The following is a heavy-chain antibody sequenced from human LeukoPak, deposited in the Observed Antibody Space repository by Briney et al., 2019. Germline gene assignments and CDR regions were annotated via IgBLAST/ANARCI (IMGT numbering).Heavy chain of an antibody. V-gene: IGHV1-2*02. CDR1: GYTFTSYD. Sequence: AASVKVSCKASGYTFTSYDINWVRQATGQGLEWMGWINPNSGVTMYAQNFQGRVTMTRDTSISTAYMDLSRLRSDDTAVYYCARGGDSSSWYGWFDPWGQGTLVTVSS. CDR3: ARGGDSSSWYGWFDP. J-gene: IGHJ5*02. CDR2: INPNSGVT. D-gene: IGHD6-13*01.